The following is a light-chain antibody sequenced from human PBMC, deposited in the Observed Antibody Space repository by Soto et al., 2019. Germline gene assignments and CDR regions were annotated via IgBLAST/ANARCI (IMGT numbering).Light chain of an antibody. V-gene: IGLV6-57*02. CDR1: SGSIASNY. Sequence: NFMLTQPNSVSESPGKTVTISCTGSSGSIASNYVQWYQQRPGSAPTTVIYEDNRRPSGVPDRFSGSIDNSANSASLTISGLKTEDEADYYCQSYDSNNWVFGGGTKLTVL. CDR2: EDN. J-gene: IGLJ3*02. CDR3: QSYDSNNWV.